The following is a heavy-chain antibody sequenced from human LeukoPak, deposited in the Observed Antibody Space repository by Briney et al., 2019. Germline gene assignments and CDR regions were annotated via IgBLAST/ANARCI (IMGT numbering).Heavy chain of an antibody. CDR2: IRSKAYGGTT. J-gene: IGHJ4*02. CDR1: GFTFRNAW. CDR3: TRDRPEQQFFDY. Sequence: GGSLRLSCAASGFTFRNAWMNWVRQAPWKGLEWVGFIRSKAYGGTTEYAASVKGRFTISRDDSKSIAYLQMNSLKTEDTAVYYCTRDRPEQQFFDYWGQGTLVTVSS. D-gene: IGHD6-13*01. V-gene: IGHV3-49*02.